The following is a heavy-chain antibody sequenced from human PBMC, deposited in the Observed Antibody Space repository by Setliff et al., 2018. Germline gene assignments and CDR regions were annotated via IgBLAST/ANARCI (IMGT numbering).Heavy chain of an antibody. CDR1: GGSISNYY. CDR3: ARKGISALSGAFDM. J-gene: IGHJ3*02. D-gene: IGHD1-26*01. V-gene: IGHV4-4*07. CDR2: TYTSGST. Sequence: ETLSLTCTVSGGSISNYYWSWIRQPAGKGLEWIGRTYTSGSTNYNPSLKSRVTMSVDTSKNQFSLKLSSVTAADTAVYYCARKGISALSGAFDMWGQGTMVTVSS.